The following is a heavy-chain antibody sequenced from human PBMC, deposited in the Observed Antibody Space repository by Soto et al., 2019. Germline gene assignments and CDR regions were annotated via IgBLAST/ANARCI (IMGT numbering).Heavy chain of an antibody. CDR2: IYASGSA. J-gene: IGHJ6*02. D-gene: IGHD3-3*01. CDR3: AREIFPYGMDV. CDR1: GGSINSGGYS. V-gene: IGHV4-30-2*01. Sequence: QVQLQESGSGLVKPSQTLSLTCGVSGGSINSGGYSWSWIRQPPGRGLEWIGNIYASGSANYSPSLKTRVTISVDRSMNQFSLNLGFVTAADTAVYYCAREIFPYGMDVWGPGITVTVSS.